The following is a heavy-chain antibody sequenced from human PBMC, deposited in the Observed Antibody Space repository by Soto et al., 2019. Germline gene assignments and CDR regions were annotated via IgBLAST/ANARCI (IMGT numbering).Heavy chain of an antibody. J-gene: IGHJ4*02. CDR1: GGSISSGDYY. Sequence: SETLSLTCTVSGGSISSGDYYWSWIRQPPGKGLEWIGYIYYSGSTYYNPSLKSRVTISVDTSKNQFSLKLSSVTAADTAVHYCARGYCSGGSCYSWDYWGQGTLVTVSS. V-gene: IGHV4-30-4*01. CDR3: ARGYCSGGSCYSWDY. D-gene: IGHD2-15*01. CDR2: IYYSGST.